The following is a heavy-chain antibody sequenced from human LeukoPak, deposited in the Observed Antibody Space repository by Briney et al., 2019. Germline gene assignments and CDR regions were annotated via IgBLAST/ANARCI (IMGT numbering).Heavy chain of an antibody. Sequence: GASVKVSCKASGYTFTSYAMNWVRQAPGQGLEWMGIINPSGGSTSYAQKFQGRVTVTRDMSTSTVYMELSSLRSEDTALYYCARDRKGYSFGYSYQYYYYMDVWGKGTTVTVSS. CDR1: GYTFTSYA. CDR2: INPSGGST. D-gene: IGHD5-18*01. CDR3: ARDRKGYSFGYSYQYYYYMDV. J-gene: IGHJ6*03. V-gene: IGHV1-46*01.